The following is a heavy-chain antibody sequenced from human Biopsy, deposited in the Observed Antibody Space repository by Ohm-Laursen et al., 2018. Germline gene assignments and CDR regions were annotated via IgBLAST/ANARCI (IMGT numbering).Heavy chain of an antibody. J-gene: IGHJ5*02. CDR1: DGSINSYY. CDR3: ARHPTGFWFDP. Sequence: SDTLSLTCTVSDGSINSYYWNWIRQPPGKRLEWIGNIYYSGSTNFNPSLKSRVTISVDTSTNQFSLKVSSVTAADTALYFCARHPTGFWFDPWGHGTLVTVSS. V-gene: IGHV4-59*08. CDR2: IYYSGST.